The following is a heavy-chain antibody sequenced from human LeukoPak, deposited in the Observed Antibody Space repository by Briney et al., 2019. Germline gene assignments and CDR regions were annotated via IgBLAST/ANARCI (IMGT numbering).Heavy chain of an antibody. CDR2: INPNSGGT. D-gene: IGHD2-21*02. CDR3: ARGGPSYCGGDCYLDY. J-gene: IGHJ4*02. Sequence: ASVKVSCKASGYTFTGYYMHWVRQAPGQGLEWMGWINPNSGGTNYAQKFQGRVTMTRDTSISTAYMELSRLRSDDTAVYYCARGGPSYCGGDCYLDYWGQGTLVTVSS. V-gene: IGHV1-2*02. CDR1: GYTFTGYY.